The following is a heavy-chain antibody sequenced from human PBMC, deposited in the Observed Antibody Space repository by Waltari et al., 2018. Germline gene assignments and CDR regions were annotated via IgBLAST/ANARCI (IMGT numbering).Heavy chain of an antibody. Sequence: QVQLVQSGAEVKKPGASVKVSCKVSGYTLTELSMHWLRQAPGKGLEWMGGFDPEDGETIYEQKFQGRGTMTEDTSTDTAYMELSSLRSEDTAVYYCATGGYSSSWYGGLYNWFDPWGQGTLVTVSS. D-gene: IGHD6-13*01. CDR3: ATGGYSSSWYGGLYNWFDP. V-gene: IGHV1-24*01. CDR1: GYTLTELS. CDR2: FDPEDGET. J-gene: IGHJ5*02.